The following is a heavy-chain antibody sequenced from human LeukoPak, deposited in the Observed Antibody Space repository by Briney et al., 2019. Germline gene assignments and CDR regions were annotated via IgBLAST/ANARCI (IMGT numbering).Heavy chain of an antibody. V-gene: IGHV1-18*01. Sequence: ASVKVSCKASGYTFTSYGISWVRQAPGQGLEWMGWISAYNGNTNYAQKLQGRVTMTTDTSTSTAYMELRSLRSDDTAVYYCARDPVGWEEGIYYFDYWGQGTLVTVSS. J-gene: IGHJ4*02. CDR2: ISAYNGNT. CDR1: GYTFTSYG. D-gene: IGHD1-26*01. CDR3: ARDPVGWEEGIYYFDY.